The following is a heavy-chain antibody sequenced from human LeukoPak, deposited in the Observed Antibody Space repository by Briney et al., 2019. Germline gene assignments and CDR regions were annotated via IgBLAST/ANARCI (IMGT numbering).Heavy chain of an antibody. V-gene: IGHV1-2*02. CDR3: ARPPRDLVSAAPFPF. D-gene: IGHD5/OR15-5a*01. CDR1: GYTFTDYY. J-gene: IGHJ1*01. Sequence: ASVKVSCKASGYTFTDYYVHWVRQAPGEGLEWVGWVFPHSGDTYYAQRFHGRVAMTTDTSINTAYMELSRLKADDTGAYFCARPPRDLVSAAPFPFWGKGTLVTVSS. CDR2: VFPHSGDT.